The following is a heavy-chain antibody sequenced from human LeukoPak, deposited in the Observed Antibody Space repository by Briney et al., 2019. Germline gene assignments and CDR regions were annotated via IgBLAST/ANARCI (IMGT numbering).Heavy chain of an antibody. CDR1: GFTFSSYG. D-gene: IGHD1-26*01. V-gene: IGHV3-30*18. J-gene: IGHJ3*02. CDR3: AKSGSYRAFDI. Sequence: GRSLRLSCAASGFTFSSYGMHWVRQAPGKGLEWVAVISYDGSNKYYADSVEGRFTISRDNSKNTLYLQMNSLRAEDTAVYYCAKSGSYRAFDIWGQGTMVTVSS. CDR2: ISYDGSNK.